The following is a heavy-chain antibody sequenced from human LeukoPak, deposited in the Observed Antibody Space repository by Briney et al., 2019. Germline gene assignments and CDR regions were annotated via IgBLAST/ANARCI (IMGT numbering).Heavy chain of an antibody. D-gene: IGHD3-3*01. J-gene: IGHJ4*02. Sequence: GGSLRLSCAASGFTFSSAWMSWVRKAPGKGLEWVGRIKSKADGGTTDYAAPVKGRFTISRDDSKNALYLQMDSLKTEDTAVFYCTTLSWSGYLDYWGQGTLVTVSS. CDR1: GFTFSSAW. V-gene: IGHV3-15*01. CDR2: IKSKADGGTT. CDR3: TTLSWSGYLDY.